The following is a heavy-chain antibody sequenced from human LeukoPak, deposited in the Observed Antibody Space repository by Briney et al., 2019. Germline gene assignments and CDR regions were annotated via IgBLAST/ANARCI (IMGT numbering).Heavy chain of an antibody. CDR2: IYSGVST. CDR1: GFTVSSNY. V-gene: IGHV3-53*01. CDR3: ARTGRDTSWYIDES. Sequence: GGSLRLSCAASGFTVSSNYMSWVRQAPAKGLEWVSIIYSGVSTYYADSVKGRFTIPRDNAKSSLYLQMNSLRAEDAALYYCARTGRDTSWYIDESWGQGTLVTVSS. D-gene: IGHD6-13*01. J-gene: IGHJ4*02.